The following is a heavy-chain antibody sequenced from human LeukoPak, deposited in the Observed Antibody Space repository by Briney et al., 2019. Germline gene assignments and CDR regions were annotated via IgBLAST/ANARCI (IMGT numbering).Heavy chain of an antibody. CDR3: ARDEGVFRSRLPPNWFDP. V-gene: IGHV1-46*01. D-gene: IGHD4-11*01. J-gene: IGHJ5*02. Sequence: ASVKVSCKASGYTFTSYYMHWVRQAPGQGLEWMGIINPSGGSTSYAQKFQGRVTMTRDTSTTTVYMELSSLRSEDTAVYYCARDEGVFRSRLPPNWFDPWGQGTLVTVSS. CDR2: INPSGGST. CDR1: GYTFTSYY.